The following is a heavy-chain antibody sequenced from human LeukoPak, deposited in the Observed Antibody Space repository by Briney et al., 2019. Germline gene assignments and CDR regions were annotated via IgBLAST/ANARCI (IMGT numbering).Heavy chain of an antibody. CDR3: ARGVKHPYLDSSGYDAFDI. D-gene: IGHD6-19*01. J-gene: IGHJ3*02. Sequence: PSETLSLTCSVSGDSVRSYYWSWIRQPPGKGLEWIGFLSRSGSTNYSPSLKRRVTISVDTSKNQFSLNLLSVTAADTAVYYCARGVKHPYLDSSGYDAFDIWGQGTMVAVSA. V-gene: IGHV4-59*02. CDR1: GDSVRSYY. CDR2: LSRSGST.